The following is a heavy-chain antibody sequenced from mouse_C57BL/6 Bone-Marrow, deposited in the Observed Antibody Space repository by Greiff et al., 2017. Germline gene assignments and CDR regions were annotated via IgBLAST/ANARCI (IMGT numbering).Heavy chain of an antibody. D-gene: IGHD3-3*01. CDR2: IDPSDSYT. CDR1: GYTFTSYW. Sequence: QVQLQQPGAELVRPGTSVKLSCKASGYTFTSYWMHWVKQRPGQGLEWIGVIDPSDSYTNYNQKFKGKATLTVDTSSSTAYMQLSSLTSEDFAVYYCARRSGLVYFDVWGTGTTVTVSS. J-gene: IGHJ1*03. CDR3: ARRSGLVYFDV. V-gene: IGHV1-59*01.